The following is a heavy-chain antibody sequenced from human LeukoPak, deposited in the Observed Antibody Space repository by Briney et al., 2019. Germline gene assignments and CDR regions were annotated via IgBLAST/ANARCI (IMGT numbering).Heavy chain of an antibody. J-gene: IGHJ2*01. CDR3: AKDYCSGGSCYHYWYFDL. Sequence: GMSLRLSCAASGVTLSPYGMHWVRQAPGKGLEWVSAISGSGGSTYYADSVKGRFTISRDNSKNTLYLQMNSLRAEDTAVYYCAKDYCSGGSCYHYWYFDLWGRGTRVTVSS. CDR1: GVTLSPYG. V-gene: IGHV3-23*01. CDR2: ISGSGGST. D-gene: IGHD2-15*01.